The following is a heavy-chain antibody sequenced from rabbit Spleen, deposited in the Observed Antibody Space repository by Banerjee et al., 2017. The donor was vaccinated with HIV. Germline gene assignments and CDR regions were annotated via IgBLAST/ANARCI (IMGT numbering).Heavy chain of an antibody. CDR1: GFSFSSGYY. CDR2: IAIGSVRT. V-gene: IGHV1S45*01. CDR3: ARDLVAAIGWNFNL. J-gene: IGHJ4*01. D-gene: IGHD5-1*01. Sequence: QEHLEESGGDLVKPGASLTLTCTASGFSFSSGYYMCWVRQAPGKGLEWIGCIAIGSVRTYYASWAKGRFTISKTSSTTVTLQMTSLTVADTATYFCARDLVAAIGWNFNLWGPGTLVTVS.